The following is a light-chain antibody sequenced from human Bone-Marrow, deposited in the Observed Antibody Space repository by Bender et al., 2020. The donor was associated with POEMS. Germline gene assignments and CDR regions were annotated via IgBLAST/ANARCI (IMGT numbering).Light chain of an antibody. J-gene: IGLJ2*01. Sequence: QSALTQPASVTGSPGQSITISCTGTSSDIGSHDLVSWYQQHPGKAPKLMIFEGNKRPSGVSNRFSGSKSGNTASLTISGLQAEDEADYYCTSYTNSVPVVVGGGTKVTVL. CDR3: TSYTNSVPVV. CDR1: SSDIGSHDL. CDR2: EGN. V-gene: IGLV2-14*02.